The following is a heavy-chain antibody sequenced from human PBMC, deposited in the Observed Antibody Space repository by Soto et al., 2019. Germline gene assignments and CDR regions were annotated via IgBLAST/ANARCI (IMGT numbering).Heavy chain of an antibody. Sequence: PSETLSLTCTVSGGSISSSSYYWGWIRQPPGKGLEWIGSIYYSGSTYYNPSLKGRVTISVDTSKNQFSLKLSSVTAADTAVYYCARLIIGGDDYGDQSIHFDYWGQGTLVTVSS. CDR3: ARLIIGGDDYGDQSIHFDY. D-gene: IGHD4-17*01. V-gene: IGHV4-39*01. J-gene: IGHJ4*02. CDR1: GGSISSSSYY. CDR2: IYYSGST.